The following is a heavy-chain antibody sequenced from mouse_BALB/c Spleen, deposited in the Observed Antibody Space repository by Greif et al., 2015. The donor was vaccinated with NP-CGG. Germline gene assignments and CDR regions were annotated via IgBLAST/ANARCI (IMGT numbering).Heavy chain of an antibody. CDR2: IYPGSSNT. D-gene: IGHD4-1*01. CDR3: ARRTGTEAMDY. Sequence: LMESGPELVKPGASVKISCKASGYTFTDYYINWVNQKPGQGLEWIGWIYPGSSNTKYNEKFKGKATLTVDTSSSTAYMQFSSLTSEDTAVYFCARRTGTEAMDYWGQGTPVTVSS. V-gene: IGHV1-84*02. CDR1: GYTFTDYY. J-gene: IGHJ4*01.